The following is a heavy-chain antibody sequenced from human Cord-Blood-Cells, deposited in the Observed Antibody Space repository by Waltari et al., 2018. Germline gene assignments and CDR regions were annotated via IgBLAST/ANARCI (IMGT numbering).Heavy chain of an antibody. Sequence: EVQLVESGGGLVKPGGSLRLSCAASGFTFSSYSMNWVRQAPGRGVRGFSAISGSSSYIYYADSVKGRFTISRDNAKNSLYLQMNSLRAEDTAVYYCARGFIAAPCDYWGQGTLVTVSS. CDR3: ARGFIAAPCDY. J-gene: IGHJ4*02. CDR2: ISGSSSYI. V-gene: IGHV3-21*01. D-gene: IGHD6-6*01. CDR1: GFTFSSYS.